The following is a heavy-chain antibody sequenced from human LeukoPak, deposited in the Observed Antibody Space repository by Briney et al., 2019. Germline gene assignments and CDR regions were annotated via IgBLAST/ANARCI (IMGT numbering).Heavy chain of an antibody. V-gene: IGHV4-4*07. Sequence: PSETLSLTCTVSGGSISGYHWSWIRQPAGKGLEWIGRIYPSGSTNYNPSLKSRVTLSVDTSKNQFSLKLTSVTAADAAVYYCARDVFYGSGSYRPVGLDPWGQGTLVTVSS. D-gene: IGHD3-10*01. CDR3: ARDVFYGSGSYRPVGLDP. CDR2: IYPSGST. CDR1: GGSISGYH. J-gene: IGHJ5*02.